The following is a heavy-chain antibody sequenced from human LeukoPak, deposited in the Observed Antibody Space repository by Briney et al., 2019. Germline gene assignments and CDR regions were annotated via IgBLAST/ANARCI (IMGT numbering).Heavy chain of an antibody. J-gene: IGHJ5*02. Sequence: SVKVSCKASGGTFISYAISWVRQAPGQGLEWMGGIIPIFGTANYAQKFQGRVTITADESTSTAYMELSSLRSEDTAVYYCASFGYCSGGSCSGVFDPWGQGTLVTVSS. CDR3: ASFGYCSGGSCSGVFDP. CDR2: IIPIFGTA. CDR1: GGTFISYA. V-gene: IGHV1-69*13. D-gene: IGHD2-15*01.